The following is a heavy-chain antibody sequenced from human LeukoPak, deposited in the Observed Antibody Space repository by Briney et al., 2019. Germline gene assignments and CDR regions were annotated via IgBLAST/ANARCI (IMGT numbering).Heavy chain of an antibody. CDR1: GETVRNYY. CDR2: IFYSGDT. D-gene: IGHD6-13*01. V-gene: IGHV4-59*08. CDR3: ARGIAAAGTHLDY. J-gene: IGHJ4*02. Sequence: SETLSLTCSVSGETVRNYYWSWIRQSPDKGLEWIGFIFYSGDTTYNPSLKSRVTMSLDTSKNQFSLNLSSVTAADTAVYYCARGIAAAGTHLDYWGQGTLVTVSS.